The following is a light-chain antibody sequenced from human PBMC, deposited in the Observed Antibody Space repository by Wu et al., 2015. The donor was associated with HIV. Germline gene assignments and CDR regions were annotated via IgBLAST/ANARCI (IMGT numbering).Light chain of an antibody. CDR3: QEYSSAPLFT. V-gene: IGKV1-27*01. CDR2: AAS. Sequence: DIQMTQSPSSLSASVGDRVTITCRASQGISNFLAWYQQKPGKPPKVLIYAASTLQSGVPSRFSGSGSGTDFTLTITSLQPEDVATYYCQEYSSAPLFTFGPGTKVHIK. J-gene: IGKJ3*01. CDR1: QGISNF.